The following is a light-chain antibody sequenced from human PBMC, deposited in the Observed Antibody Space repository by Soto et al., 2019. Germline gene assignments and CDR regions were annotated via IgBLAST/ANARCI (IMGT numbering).Light chain of an antibody. J-gene: IGKJ4*01. V-gene: IGKV2-28*01. CDR2: LGS. CDR1: QSLLHSNGYNY. Sequence: DIVMTQSPLSLPVTPGEPASISCSSSQSLLHSNGYNYLDWYLQKPGQSPQVLIYLGSNRASGVPDRFSGSGSGTDFTLEISRVEAEDVGVYYCMQALQTPPTFGGGTKVDIK. CDR3: MQALQTPPT.